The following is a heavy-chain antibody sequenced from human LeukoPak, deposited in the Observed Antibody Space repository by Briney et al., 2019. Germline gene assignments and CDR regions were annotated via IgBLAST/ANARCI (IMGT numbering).Heavy chain of an antibody. CDR3: ARDSGGGSGSYYRYFDY. Sequence: SETLSLTCTVSGGSISSGSYYWSWIRQPAGKGLEWIGRIYTSGSTNYNPSLKSRVTISVDTSKNQFSLKLSSVTAADTAVYYCARDSGGGSGSYYRYFDYWGQGTLVTVYS. J-gene: IGHJ4*02. CDR2: IYTSGST. D-gene: IGHD3-10*01. CDR1: GGSISSGSYY. V-gene: IGHV4-61*02.